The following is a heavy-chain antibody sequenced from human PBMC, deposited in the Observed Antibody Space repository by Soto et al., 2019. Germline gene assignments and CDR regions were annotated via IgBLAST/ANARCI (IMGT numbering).Heavy chain of an antibody. D-gene: IGHD3-9*01. CDR1: GYTFTSYG. Sequence: GASVKVSCKASGYTFTSYGISWVRQAPGQGLEWMGWISAYNGNTNYAQKLQGRVAMTTDTSTSTAYMELRSLRSDDTAVYYCARLYYDILTGYCNDYWGQGTLVTVSS. V-gene: IGHV1-18*01. CDR2: ISAYNGNT. CDR3: ARLYYDILTGYCNDY. J-gene: IGHJ4*02.